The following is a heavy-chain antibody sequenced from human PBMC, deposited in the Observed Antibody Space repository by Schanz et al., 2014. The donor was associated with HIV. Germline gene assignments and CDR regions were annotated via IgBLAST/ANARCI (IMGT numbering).Heavy chain of an antibody. V-gene: IGHV3-30*13. J-gene: IGHJ5*02. Sequence: QVQLVESGGGVVQPGRSLRLSCAASRFTFSNFGMHWVRQAPGKGLEWVPFISYDGSFQYYADSVKGRFTISRDNSKNRLYLQMNSLRAEDTAVYYCTGGLYYDSTPFDPWGQGTLVTVSS. CDR1: RFTFSNFG. D-gene: IGHD3-22*01. CDR3: TGGLYYDSTPFDP. CDR2: ISYDGSFQ.